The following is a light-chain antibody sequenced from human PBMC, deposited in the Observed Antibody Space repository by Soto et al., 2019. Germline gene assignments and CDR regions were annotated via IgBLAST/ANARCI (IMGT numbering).Light chain of an antibody. V-gene: IGKV3-15*01. Sequence: EIARTQSPDTLSVSPGDRATLSCRASQGVRSDLAWYQQKACQSPRLIIYGASTRAAETPARFSGGGSGTDFTLTITRLEPEDFAVYYGQQYVTSSPRTFGQGTKLDIK. J-gene: IGKJ1*01. CDR1: QGVRSD. CDR3: QQYVTSSPRT. CDR2: GAS.